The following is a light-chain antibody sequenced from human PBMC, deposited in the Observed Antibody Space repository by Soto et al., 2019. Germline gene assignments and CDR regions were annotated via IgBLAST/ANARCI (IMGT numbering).Light chain of an antibody. CDR3: CSYAGSYTFDVV. Sequence: QSVLTQPRSVSGFPGQSVTISCTGTSSDVVGYNYVSWYQQHPGKAPKLMIYDVSKRPSGVPDRFSGSKSGNTASLTISGLQAEDEADYYCCSYAGSYTFDVVFGGGTKVTVL. J-gene: IGLJ2*01. CDR1: SSDVVGYNY. V-gene: IGLV2-11*01. CDR2: DVS.